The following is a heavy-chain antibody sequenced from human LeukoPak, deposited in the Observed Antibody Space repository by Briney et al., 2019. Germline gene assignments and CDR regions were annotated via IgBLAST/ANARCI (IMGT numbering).Heavy chain of an antibody. J-gene: IGHJ6*03. CDR1: GFTFSSYA. V-gene: IGHV3-23*01. Sequence: GGSLRLSCEASGFTFSSYAMRWVRQAPGKGLEWVAGIIDSGDITYYANSVKGRFTISRDNSKNTLYLQMNSLRAEDTAVYYCAKLGGQEVYNYYVGVWGKGTTVAVSS. CDR3: AKLGGQEVYNYYVGV. CDR2: IIDSGDIT. D-gene: IGHD3-16*01.